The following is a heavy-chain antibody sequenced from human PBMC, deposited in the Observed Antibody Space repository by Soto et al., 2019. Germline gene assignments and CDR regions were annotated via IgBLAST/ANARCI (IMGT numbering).Heavy chain of an antibody. V-gene: IGHV1-69*01. J-gene: IGHJ6*02. Sequence: QVQLVQSGAEVKKPGSSVKVSCKASGGTFSSYAISWVRQAPGQGLEWMGGIIPIFGTANYAQQFQGRVTITEDESTSTAYVELSSLRSEDTAVYYCASPAGMVTAMRGGMDVWGQGTTVTVSS. CDR1: GGTFSSYA. D-gene: IGHD2-21*02. CDR2: IIPIFGTA. CDR3: ASPAGMVTAMRGGMDV.